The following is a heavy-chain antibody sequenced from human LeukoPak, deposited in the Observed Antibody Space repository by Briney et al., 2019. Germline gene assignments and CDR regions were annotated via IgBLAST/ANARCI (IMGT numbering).Heavy chain of an antibody. CDR2: IFYNGNT. CDR1: GGSITSYY. J-gene: IGHJ4*02. Sequence: PSETLSLTCTVSGGSITSYYCSWIRQAPGKGLEWIGYIFYNGNTNYNPSLKSRVTISVDTSMNQFSLKLSSVTAADTAVYYCARGPVIPGAIRGQGTLVTVSS. CDR3: ARGPVIPGAI. D-gene: IGHD2-2*01. V-gene: IGHV4-59*01.